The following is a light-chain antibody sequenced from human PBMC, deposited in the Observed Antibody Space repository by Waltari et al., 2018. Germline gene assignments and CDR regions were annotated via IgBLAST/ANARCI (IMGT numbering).Light chain of an antibody. CDR1: SSDVGGYNY. CDR3: SSYISSSTLEL. V-gene: IGLV2-14*03. Sequence: QSALTQPASVSGSPGQSITISCTGTSSDVGGYNYVPRYQPHPGKAPKPMIFVVSNRHSGVSNRFSGSKSGNTASLTISGLQAEDEADYYCSSYISSSTLELFGGGTSLTVL. J-gene: IGLJ2*01. CDR2: VVS.